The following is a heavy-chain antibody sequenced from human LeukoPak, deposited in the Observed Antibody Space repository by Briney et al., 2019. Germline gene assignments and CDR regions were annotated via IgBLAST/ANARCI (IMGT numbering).Heavy chain of an antibody. CDR3: ATHAYSSPTPLWDY. Sequence: SETLSLTCTDSGGTITNTKYYWGWIRQPPGNGMEWMGSIYYNGNTSYSPSLKSHATISVDTSKNQFSLTLTAVTAADTAVYYCATHAYSSPTPLWDYWGQGALVAVSS. D-gene: IGHD3-16*01. V-gene: IGHV4-39*07. J-gene: IGHJ4*02. CDR1: GGTITNTKYY. CDR2: IYYNGNT.